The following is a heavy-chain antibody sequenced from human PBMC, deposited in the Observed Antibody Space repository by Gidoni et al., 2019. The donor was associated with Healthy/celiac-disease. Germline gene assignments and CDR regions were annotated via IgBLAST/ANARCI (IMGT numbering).Heavy chain of an antibody. D-gene: IGHD2-15*01. CDR2: IIPIFGTA. Sequence: QLQLVQSGAEVKKPGSSVKVSCKASGATFSSYALSWVRHAPAQGLEWMGGIIPIFGTANYAQKFQGRVTITADESTSTAYMELSSLRSEDTAVYYCARAGGIVVVVAATDYYFDYWGQGTLVTVSS. CDR3: ARAGGIVVVVAATDYYFDY. V-gene: IGHV1-69*01. CDR1: GATFSSYA. J-gene: IGHJ4*02.